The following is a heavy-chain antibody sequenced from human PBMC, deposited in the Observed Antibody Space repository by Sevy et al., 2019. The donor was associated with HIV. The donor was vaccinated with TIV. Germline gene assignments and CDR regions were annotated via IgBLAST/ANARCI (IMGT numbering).Heavy chain of an antibody. J-gene: IGHJ4*02. CDR3: AKDSYFDNTLFDY. V-gene: IGHV3-64*02. CDR1: GFTFSSYA. Sequence: GGSLRLSCAASGFTFSSYAMHWVRQAPGKGLEYVSAISSNGGSTYYADSVKGRFTISRDNSKNTLYLQMNSLRAEDTAVYYCAKDSYFDNTLFDYWGQGTLVTVSS. D-gene: IGHD3-22*01. CDR2: ISSNGGST.